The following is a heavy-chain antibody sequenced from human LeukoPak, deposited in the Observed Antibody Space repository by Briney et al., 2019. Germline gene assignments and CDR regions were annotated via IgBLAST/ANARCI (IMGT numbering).Heavy chain of an antibody. CDR3: AKERDTMIVVVIKGSVDY. Sequence: PSETLSLTCAVSGYSISSGYYWGRIRQPPGKGLEWIGSIYHSGSTYYNPSLKSRVTISVDTSKNQFSLKLSSVTAADTAVYYCAKERDTMIVVVIKGSVDYWGQGTLVTVSS. CDR2: IYHSGST. D-gene: IGHD3-22*01. CDR1: GYSISSGYY. V-gene: IGHV4-38-2*02. J-gene: IGHJ4*02.